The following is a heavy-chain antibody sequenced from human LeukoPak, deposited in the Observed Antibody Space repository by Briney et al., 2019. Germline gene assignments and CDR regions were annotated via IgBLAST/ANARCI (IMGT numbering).Heavy chain of an antibody. CDR1: GGSISSSSYY. D-gene: IGHD1-7*01. Sequence: SETLSLTCTVSGGSISSSSYYWGWIRQPPGKGLEWIGNIFYSGSTYYSPSLKSRVTISVDTSKNQFSLKLSSVTAADTAVYYCARQNSYIDSWGQGTLVTVSS. V-gene: IGHV4-39*01. CDR2: IFYSGST. CDR3: ARQNSYIDS. J-gene: IGHJ4*02.